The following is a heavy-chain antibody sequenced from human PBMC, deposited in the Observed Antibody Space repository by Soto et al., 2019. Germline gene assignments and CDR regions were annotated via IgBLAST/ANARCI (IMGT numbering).Heavy chain of an antibody. Sequence: PSETLSLTCSVSNGSINSYFWSWIRQPPGKGLEWIAYVYYTGSTIYNPSLQSRVTISVDTSKNQFSLKLSSVTAADTAVYYCARTKYSSRQPGNWFDPWGQGTLLTVSS. CDR3: ARTKYSSRQPGNWFDP. J-gene: IGHJ5*02. V-gene: IGHV4-59*08. CDR1: NGSINSYF. CDR2: VYYTGST. D-gene: IGHD6-13*01.